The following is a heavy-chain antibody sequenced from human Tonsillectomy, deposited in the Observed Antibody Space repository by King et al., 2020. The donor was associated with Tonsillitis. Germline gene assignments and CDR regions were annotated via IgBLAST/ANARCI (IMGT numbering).Heavy chain of an antibody. D-gene: IGHD3-3*01. CDR1: GFSLSTDGMR. V-gene: IGHV2-70*04. J-gene: IGHJ3*02. CDR3: ARHKIQRYYDFWSGYDAFDI. CDR2: IDWDDDE. Sequence: VTLKESGPALVKPTQTLTLTCTFSGFSLSTDGMRVSWIRQPPGKALEWLARIDWDDDEFYSTSLKTRLTISKDTSKNQVVLTMTNMDPVDPATYYCARHKIQRYYDFWSGYDAFDIWGQGTVVTVSS.